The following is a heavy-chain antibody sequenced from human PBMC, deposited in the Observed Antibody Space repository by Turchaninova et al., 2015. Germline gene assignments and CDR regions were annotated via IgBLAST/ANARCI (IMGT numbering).Heavy chain of an antibody. Sequence: QVQLQQWGAGLLKPSETLSLTCAVYGGSFSGYYWSWIRQPPGTGREWIGEINHSGSTNYNPSHKRRVTISVDTSKNQFPLKLSAVTAADTAVYYCARGKGGRFDPWGQGTLVTVSS. V-gene: IGHV4-34*01. J-gene: IGHJ5*02. CDR1: GGSFSGYY. CDR3: ARGKGGRFDP. D-gene: IGHD3-16*01. CDR2: INHSGST.